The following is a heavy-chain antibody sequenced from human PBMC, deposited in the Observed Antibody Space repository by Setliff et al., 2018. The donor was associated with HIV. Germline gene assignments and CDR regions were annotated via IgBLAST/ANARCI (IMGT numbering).Heavy chain of an antibody. Sequence: SETLSLTCTISGGSFGVYRWSWIRQSAGRGLEWIGRIDSSGTTDYKPSLKGRVAISVDTSRDQFSLRVTSVAAADTAVYFCARDRHSSGLGSYGPWGPGILVTVSS. V-gene: IGHV4-4*07. J-gene: IGHJ5*02. CDR3: ARDRHSSGLGSYGP. D-gene: IGHD3-10*01. CDR2: IDSSGTT. CDR1: GGSFGVYR.